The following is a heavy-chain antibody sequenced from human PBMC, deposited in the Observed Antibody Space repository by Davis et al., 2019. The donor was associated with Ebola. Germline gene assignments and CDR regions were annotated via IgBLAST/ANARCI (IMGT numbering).Heavy chain of an antibody. V-gene: IGHV3-33*01. D-gene: IGHD2-15*01. CDR3: AIPDCSGANCYSVYIKN. CDR2: IWYDGSRK. J-gene: IGHJ4*02. Sequence: GESLKISCAASGFNFRSYGMHWVRQAPDKGLEWVAVIWYDGSRKYYGDSVKGRFIISRDNSNNLLYLQMNSLRAEDTAVYYCAIPDCSGANCYSVYIKNWGQGTLVTVSS. CDR1: GFNFRSYG.